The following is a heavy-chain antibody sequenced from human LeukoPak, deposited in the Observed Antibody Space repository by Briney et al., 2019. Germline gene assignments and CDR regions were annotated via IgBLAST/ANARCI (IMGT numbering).Heavy chain of an antibody. CDR2: ISYDGSNK. D-gene: IGHD6-13*01. CDR3: VRDPSSSWYYFDY. CDR1: GFTFSSYA. J-gene: IGHJ4*02. Sequence: GGSLRLSCAASGFTFSSYAMHWVRQAPGKGLEWVAVISYDGSNKYYADSVKGRFTISRDNSKNTLYLQMNSLRAEDTAVYYCVRDPSSSWYYFDYWGQGTLVTVSS. V-gene: IGHV3-30-3*01.